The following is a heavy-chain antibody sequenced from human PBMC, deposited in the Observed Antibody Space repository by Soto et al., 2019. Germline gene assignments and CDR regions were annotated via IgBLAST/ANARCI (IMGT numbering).Heavy chain of an antibody. Sequence: GGSLRLSCAASGFTFSSYAMHWVRQAPGKGLEWVAVISYDGSNKYYADSVKGRFTISRDNSYNTLYLQMNSLRADDTAVYYCAREDVVVVAAIYYWGQGALVTVSS. J-gene: IGHJ4*02. V-gene: IGHV3-30-3*01. CDR3: AREDVVVVAAIYY. CDR2: ISYDGSNK. CDR1: GFTFSSYA. D-gene: IGHD2-15*01.